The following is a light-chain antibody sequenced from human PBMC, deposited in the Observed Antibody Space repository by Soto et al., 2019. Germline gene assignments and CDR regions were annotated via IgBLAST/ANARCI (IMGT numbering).Light chain of an antibody. CDR1: QSISSY. V-gene: IGKV1-39*01. Sequence: DIQMTQSPSSLSASVGDRVTITCRASQSISSYLNWYQQKPGKAPKLLIYAASSLQSGVPSRFSGSGSGTDFTLTTSSLQPEDFATYYCQQSYSTPRTFCQGTKVEIK. CDR2: AAS. J-gene: IGKJ1*01. CDR3: QQSYSTPRT.